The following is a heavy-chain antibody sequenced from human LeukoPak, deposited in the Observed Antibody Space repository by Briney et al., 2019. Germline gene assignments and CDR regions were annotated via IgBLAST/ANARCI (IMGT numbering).Heavy chain of an antibody. Sequence: ASVKVSCKASGYAFTAYFMQWVRKAPGQGLEWVVRINPNSGGTDYAQKFQGRVTMTRDTPISTAYMELSRLTSDDTAVYYCANSGYDYPYYMDVWGKGTTVTVSS. CDR2: INPNSGGT. D-gene: IGHD5-12*01. J-gene: IGHJ6*03. CDR3: ANSGYDYPYYMDV. CDR1: GYAFTAYF. V-gene: IGHV1-2*06.